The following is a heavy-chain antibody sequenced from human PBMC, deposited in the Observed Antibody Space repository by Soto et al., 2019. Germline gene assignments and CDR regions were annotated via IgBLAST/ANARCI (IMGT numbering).Heavy chain of an antibody. D-gene: IGHD1-26*01. Sequence: PGESLKISCKASGFIFTSYWLSWVRQMPGKGLEWMGMLNPKDSFANYSPSFRGHVTISPDTSVTTAYLKWSSLKASDTAIYYCERHHSGGGSYPFDFWGQGTLVTVSS. CDR2: LNPKDSFA. CDR1: GFIFTSYW. J-gene: IGHJ4*02. V-gene: IGHV5-10-1*01. CDR3: ERHHSGGGSYPFDF.